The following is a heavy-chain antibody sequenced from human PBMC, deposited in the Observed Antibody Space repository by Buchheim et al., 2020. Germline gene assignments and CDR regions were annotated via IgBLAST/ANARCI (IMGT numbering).Heavy chain of an antibody. CDR2: ISGSGGST. V-gene: IGHV3-23*01. D-gene: IGHD6-19*01. CDR1: GLTFSSTA. CDR3: AKEPVAGTWAKDYFDY. J-gene: IGHJ4*02. Sequence: EVQLLESGGGLVQPGGSLRLSCAASGLTFSSTAMSWVRQAPGKGLEWVSAISGSGGSTYNADSVKARFTISRDNSKNTLYLQMNSLRAEDTAVYYCAKEPVAGTWAKDYFDYWGQGTL.